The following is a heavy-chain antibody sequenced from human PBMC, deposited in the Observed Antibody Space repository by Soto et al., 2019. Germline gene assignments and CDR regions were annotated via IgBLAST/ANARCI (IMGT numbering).Heavy chain of an antibody. V-gene: IGHV3-30*18. CDR2: ISYDGSNK. CDR1: GFTFSSYG. Sequence: QVQLVESGGGVVQPGRSLRLSCAASGFTFSSYGMHWVRQAPGKGLEWVAVISYDGSNKYYADSVKGRFTISRDNSKNTLYLQMNSLRAEDTAVYYCAKRGALVRGLWDDAFDIWGQGTMVTVSS. J-gene: IGHJ3*02. CDR3: AKRGALVRGLWDDAFDI. D-gene: IGHD6-6*01.